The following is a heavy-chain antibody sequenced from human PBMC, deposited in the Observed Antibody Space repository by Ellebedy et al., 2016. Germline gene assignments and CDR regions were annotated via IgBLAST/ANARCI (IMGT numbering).Heavy chain of an antibody. CDR3: ARQIGYTFGMTPYEN. CDR2: IIPKVALA. Sequence: ASVKVSCKASGGTFSSDIINWVRQAPGQGLERMGRIIPKVALANYAQKFQVRVTISADKATSTVYMEVSSLASEDTAVYYCARQIGYTFGMTPYENWGQGTLVTVAS. V-gene: IGHV1-69*02. J-gene: IGHJ4*02. D-gene: IGHD5-18*01. CDR1: GGTFSSDI.